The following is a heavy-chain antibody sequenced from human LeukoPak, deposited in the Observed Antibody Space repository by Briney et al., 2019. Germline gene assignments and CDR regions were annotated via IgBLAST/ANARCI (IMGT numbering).Heavy chain of an antibody. CDR3: ARGGIADLELDY. J-gene: IGHJ4*02. Sequence: GGSLRLSCAASGFTFSSYGMHWVRQAPGKGLEWVAFIRYDGSNKYYADSVKGRFTISRDNSKNTLYLQMNSLRAEDTAVYYCARGGIADLELDYWGQGTLVTVSS. V-gene: IGHV3-30*02. CDR2: IRYDGSNK. D-gene: IGHD6-13*01. CDR1: GFTFSSYG.